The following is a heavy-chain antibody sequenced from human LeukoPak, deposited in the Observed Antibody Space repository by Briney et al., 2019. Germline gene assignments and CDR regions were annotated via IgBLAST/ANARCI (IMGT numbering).Heavy chain of an antibody. Sequence: ASVKISCKASGYTFTSYDINWVRQATGHGLEWMGWMNPNGGNTGYAQKFQGRVTMTRNTPISTAYMELSSLRSEDTAVYYCARDRSSSWYSYYYYGMDVWGQGTTVTVSS. V-gene: IGHV1-8*02. J-gene: IGHJ6*02. D-gene: IGHD6-13*01. CDR3: ARDRSSSWYSYYYYGMDV. CDR1: GYTFTSYD. CDR2: MNPNGGNT.